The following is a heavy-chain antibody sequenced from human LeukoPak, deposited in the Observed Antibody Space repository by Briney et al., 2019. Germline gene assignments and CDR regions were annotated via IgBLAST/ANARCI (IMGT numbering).Heavy chain of an antibody. CDR1: GFTFSSYW. V-gene: IGHV3-74*01. CDR3: ARGGPRGYSYGAIDY. CDR2: INSDGSST. Sequence: PGGSLRLSCAASGFTFSSYWMHWVRQAPGKGLVWVSRINSDGSSTSYADSVKGRFTISRDNAKNTVYLQMNSLRAEDTAVYYCARGGPRGYSYGAIDYWGQGTLVTVSS. D-gene: IGHD5-18*01. J-gene: IGHJ4*02.